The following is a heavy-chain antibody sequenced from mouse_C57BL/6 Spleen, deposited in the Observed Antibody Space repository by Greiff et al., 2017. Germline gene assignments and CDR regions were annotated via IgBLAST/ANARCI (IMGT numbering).Heavy chain of an antibody. V-gene: IGHV5-4*01. CDR3: ARDPGGFLAWFAY. Sequence: EVQRVESGGGLVKPGGSLKLSCAASGFTFSSSAMSLVRQTPEKRLAWVATISDGGSYTYYPDNVTGRFTISRDNAKNNLYLQMSHLKSEDTAMYYCARDPGGFLAWFAYWGQGTLVTVSA. J-gene: IGHJ3*01. CDR2: ISDGGSYT. CDR1: GFTFSSSA.